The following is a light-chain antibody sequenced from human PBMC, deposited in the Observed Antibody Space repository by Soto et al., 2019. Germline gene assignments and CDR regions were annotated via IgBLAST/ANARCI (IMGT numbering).Light chain of an antibody. V-gene: IGLV1-40*01. J-gene: IGLJ1*01. CDR2: GNS. CDR1: SSNIGAGYD. CDR3: QSYDSSLSGSYV. Sequence: QSVLTQPPSVSGAPGKRVPISCTGSSSNIGAGYDVHWYQQLPGTAPKLLIYGNSNRPSGVPDRFSGSKSGTSASLAITGLQAEDEADYYCQSYDSSLSGSYVFGTGTEVTVL.